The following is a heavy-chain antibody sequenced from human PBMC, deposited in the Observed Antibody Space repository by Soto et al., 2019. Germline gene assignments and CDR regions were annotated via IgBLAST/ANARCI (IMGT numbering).Heavy chain of an antibody. CDR3: ARDRTAMADFDL. D-gene: IGHD5-18*01. V-gene: IGHV1-69*13. CDR1: GGTFSSYA. CDR2: IIPIFGTA. Sequence: GASVKVSCKASGGTFSSYAISWVRQAPGQGLEWMGGIIPIFGTANYAQKFQGRVTITADESTSTAYMELSSLRSEDTAVYYCARDRTAMADFDLWGRGTLVTVSS. J-gene: IGHJ2*01.